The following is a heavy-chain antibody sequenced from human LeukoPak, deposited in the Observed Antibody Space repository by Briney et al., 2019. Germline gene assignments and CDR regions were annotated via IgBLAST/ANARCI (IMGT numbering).Heavy chain of an antibody. Sequence: PGGSLRLSCAASGFTFSSYGMHWVRQAPGKGLEWVAVIWYDGSNKYYADSVKGRFTISRDNSKNTLYLQMNSLRAEDTAVYYCARGARVGATRRSNWFDPWGQGTLVTVSS. D-gene: IGHD1-26*01. J-gene: IGHJ5*02. V-gene: IGHV3-33*01. CDR2: IWYDGSNK. CDR3: ARGARVGATRRSNWFDP. CDR1: GFTFSSYG.